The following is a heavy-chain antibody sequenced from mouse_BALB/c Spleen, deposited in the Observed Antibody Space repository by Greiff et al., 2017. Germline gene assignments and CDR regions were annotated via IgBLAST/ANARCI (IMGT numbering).Heavy chain of an antibody. Sequence: DLVKPGASVKLSCTASGYTFTSYWITWIKQRPGQGLEWIGRIAPGSGSTYYNDIFKGKATLTVDTSSSTAYLQLSRLSSEDSAVYFCARSGYYGSFYYFDYWGQGTTLTVSS. D-gene: IGHD1-1*01. V-gene: IGHV1S41*01. CDR2: IAPGSGST. CDR1: GYTFTSYW. CDR3: ARSGYYGSFYYFDY. J-gene: IGHJ2*01.